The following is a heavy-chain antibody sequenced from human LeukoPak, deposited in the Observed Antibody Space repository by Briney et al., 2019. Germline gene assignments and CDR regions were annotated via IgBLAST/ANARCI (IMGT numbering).Heavy chain of an antibody. CDR3: AKVGAVGATRYFDY. CDR2: ISSSGGGT. CDR1: GFTLRSYA. Sequence: PGGSLRLSCAAPGFTLRSYAMSWVRQAPGKGLEWVSVISSSGGGTYYADSVRGRFTISRDNSRNTLFLRMNNLRAEDTAVYHCAKVGAVGATRYFDYWGQGTLVTVPS. J-gene: IGHJ4*02. V-gene: IGHV3-23*01. D-gene: IGHD1-26*01.